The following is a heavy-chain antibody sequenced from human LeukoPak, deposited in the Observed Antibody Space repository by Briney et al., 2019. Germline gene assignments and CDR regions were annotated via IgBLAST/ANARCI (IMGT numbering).Heavy chain of an antibody. CDR1: GGTFSSYA. J-gene: IGHJ4*02. V-gene: IGHV1-69*04. CDR2: IIPILGIA. Sequence: GASVKVSCKASGGTFSSYAISWVRQAPGQGLEWMGRIIPILGIANYAQKFQGRVTITADKSTSTAYMELSSLRSEDTAVYYCAGYSDNYYDSSGYYGVSAGFDYWGQETLVTVSS. CDR3: AGYSDNYYDSSGYYGVSAGFDY. D-gene: IGHD3-22*01.